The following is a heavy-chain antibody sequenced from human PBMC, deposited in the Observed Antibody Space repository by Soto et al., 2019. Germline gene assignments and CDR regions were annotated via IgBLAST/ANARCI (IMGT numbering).Heavy chain of an antibody. CDR1: GFTFSSYG. J-gene: IGHJ4*02. D-gene: IGHD4-17*01. CDR3: AKVTLRVTTFPDDY. V-gene: IGHV3-30*18. CDR2: ISYDGSNK. Sequence: QVQLVESGGGVVQPGRSLRLSCAASGFTFSSYGMHWVRQAPGKGLEWVAVISYDGSNKYYADSVKGRFTISRDNSKNTLYLQMNSLRAEDTAVYYCAKVTLRVTTFPDDYWGQGTLVTVSS.